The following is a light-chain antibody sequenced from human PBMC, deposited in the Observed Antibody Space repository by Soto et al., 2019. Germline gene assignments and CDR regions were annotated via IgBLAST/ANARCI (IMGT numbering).Light chain of an antibody. Sequence: EIVLTQSPGTLSLSPGERATLSCRASQSVSSSYLAWYQQKPGQAPRLLIYGASSRATGIPDRFSGSGSGTDFTLTISRLEPEDFAVYYCQQYRTTFGGGTKWIS. CDR3: QQYRTT. V-gene: IGKV3-20*01. J-gene: IGKJ4*01. CDR1: QSVSSSY. CDR2: GAS.